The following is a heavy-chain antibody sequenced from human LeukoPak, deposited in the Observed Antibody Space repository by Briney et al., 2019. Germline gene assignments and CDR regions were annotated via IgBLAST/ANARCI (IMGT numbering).Heavy chain of an antibody. CDR3: ASMCEGGY. Sequence: GGSLRLSCTVFGFTFRQYWMSWVRQAPGKGLEWVATIKQDGSEIYYVDSVKGRFTISRDNAQNSLYLQMNSLRDEDTAVYFCASMCEGGYWGQGTLVIVSS. CDR2: IKQDGSEI. D-gene: IGHD1-26*01. CDR1: GFTFRQYW. J-gene: IGHJ4*02. V-gene: IGHV3-7*01.